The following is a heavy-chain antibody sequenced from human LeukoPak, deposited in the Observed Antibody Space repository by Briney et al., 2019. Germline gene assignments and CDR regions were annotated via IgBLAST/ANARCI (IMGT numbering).Heavy chain of an antibody. J-gene: IGHJ6*02. CDR1: GGSFSGYY. Sequence: SETLSLTCAVYGGSFSGYYWSWIRQPPGKGLEWIGEINRSGSTNYNPSLKSRVTISVDTSKNQFSLKLSSVTAADTAVYYCARALYYDFWSGYGYYYGMDVWGQGTTVTVSS. CDR3: ARALYYDFWSGYGYYYGMDV. D-gene: IGHD3-3*01. V-gene: IGHV4-34*01. CDR2: INRSGST.